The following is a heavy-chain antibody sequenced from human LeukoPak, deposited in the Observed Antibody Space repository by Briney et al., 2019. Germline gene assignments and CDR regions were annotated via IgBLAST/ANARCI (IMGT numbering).Heavy chain of an antibody. CDR1: GYTFTSYG. D-gene: IGHD6-13*01. CDR2: ISAYNGNT. CDR3: ARDPLSSSWPVSSWFDP. J-gene: IGHJ5*02. V-gene: IGHV1-18*01. Sequence: AASVKVSCKASGYTFTSYGISWVRQAPGQGLEWMGWISAYNGNTNYARKLQGRVTMTTDTSTSTAYMELSSLRSEDTAVYYCARDPLSSSWPVSSWFDPWGQGTLVTVSS.